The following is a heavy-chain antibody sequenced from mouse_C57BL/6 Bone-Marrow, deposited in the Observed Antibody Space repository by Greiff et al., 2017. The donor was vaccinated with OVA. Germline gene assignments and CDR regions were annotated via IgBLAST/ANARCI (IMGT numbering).Heavy chain of an antibody. D-gene: IGHD1-1*01. CDR3: ARLHYYGSSYDAMDY. CDR2: ISYSGST. CDR1: GYSITSDY. J-gene: IGHJ4*01. V-gene: IGHV3-8*01. Sequence: EVHLVESGPGLAKPSQTLSLTCSVTGYSITSDYWNWIRKFPGNKLEYMGYISYSGSTYYNPSLKSRISITRDTSKNQYYLQLNSVTTENTATYYCARLHYYGSSYDAMDYWGQGTSVTVSS.